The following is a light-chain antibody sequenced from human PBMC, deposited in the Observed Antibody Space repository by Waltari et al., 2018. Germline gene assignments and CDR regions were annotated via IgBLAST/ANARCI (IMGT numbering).Light chain of an antibody. CDR1: QSVSSY. J-gene: IGKJ2*01. CDR2: DAS. V-gene: IGKV3-20*01. CDR3: QQYGSSPPYT. Sequence: EIVLTQSPATLSLSPGERATLSCRASQSVSSYLAWYQQKPGQAPRLLSYDASNRATGIPARFSGSGSGTDFTLTISRLEPEDFAVYYCQQYGSSPPYTFGQGTKLEIK.